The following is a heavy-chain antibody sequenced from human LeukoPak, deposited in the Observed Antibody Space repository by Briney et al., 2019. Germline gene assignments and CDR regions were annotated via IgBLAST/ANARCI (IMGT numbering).Heavy chain of an antibody. V-gene: IGHV1-69*13. CDR3: ATPRGDTVVVPAAKAFDI. Sequence: SVKVSCKASGGTFSSYAISWVRQAPGQGLEWMGGIIPIFGTANYAQKFQGRVTITADESTSTAYMELSSLRSEDTAVYYCATPRGDTVVVPAAKAFDIWGQGTMATVSS. CDR1: GGTFSSYA. D-gene: IGHD2-2*01. J-gene: IGHJ3*02. CDR2: IIPIFGTA.